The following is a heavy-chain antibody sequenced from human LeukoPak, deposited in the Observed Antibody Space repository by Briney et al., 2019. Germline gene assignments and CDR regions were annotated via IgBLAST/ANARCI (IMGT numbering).Heavy chain of an antibody. CDR2: IYYSGST. V-gene: IGHV4-59*01. CDR1: GGSISSYY. Sequence: PSETLSLTCTVSGGSISSYYWSWIRQPPGKGLEWIGYIYYSGSTNYNPSLKSRVTISVDTSKNQFSLKPSSVTAADTAVYYCARLPIYSGSYYTVDYWGQGTLVTVSS. CDR3: ARLPIYSGSYYTVDY. D-gene: IGHD1-26*01. J-gene: IGHJ4*02.